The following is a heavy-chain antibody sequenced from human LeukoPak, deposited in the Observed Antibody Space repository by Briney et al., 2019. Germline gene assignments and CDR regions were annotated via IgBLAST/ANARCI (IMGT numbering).Heavy chain of an antibody. Sequence: GGSPRLSCAASGFTFSSYSMNWVRQAPGKGLEWVSSISSSSSYIYYADSVKGRFTISRDNAKNSLYLQMNSLRAEDTAVYYCARLVVVAATQQVRDYWGQGTLVTVSS. CDR1: GFTFSSYS. D-gene: IGHD2-15*01. CDR3: ARLVVVAATQQVRDY. J-gene: IGHJ4*02. CDR2: ISSSSSYI. V-gene: IGHV3-21*01.